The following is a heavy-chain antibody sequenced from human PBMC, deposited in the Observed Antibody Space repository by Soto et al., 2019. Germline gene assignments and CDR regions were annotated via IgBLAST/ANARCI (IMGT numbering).Heavy chain of an antibody. V-gene: IGHV4-30-2*01. D-gene: IGHD2-21*02. CDR3: ARDLWGYCGTDCYPLDV. Sequence: SETLSLTCAVSGGSMSGGGYSGCWLRQPPGKGLEWIGYIYHSGSTYYNPSLKSRVTISVDRSKNQFSLKLNSVTAADTAVYYCARDLWGYCGTDCYPLDVWGQGTTVT. CDR2: IYHSGST. J-gene: IGHJ6*02. CDR1: GGSMSGGGYS.